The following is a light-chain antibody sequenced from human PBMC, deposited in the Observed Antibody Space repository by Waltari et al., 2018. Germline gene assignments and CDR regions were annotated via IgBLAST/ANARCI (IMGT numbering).Light chain of an antibody. CDR1: QSVSTY. V-gene: IGKV3-20*01. Sequence: IVLTQSPGTLSLSPGERATLSCRASQSVSTYLAWYQQKPGQAPRLLIYGAYSRAAGIPARFSGSGYGTDFSLTISRLEPEDFAVYYCQHHVRLPTTFGQGTRVEIK. CDR3: QHHVRLPTT. CDR2: GAY. J-gene: IGKJ1*01.